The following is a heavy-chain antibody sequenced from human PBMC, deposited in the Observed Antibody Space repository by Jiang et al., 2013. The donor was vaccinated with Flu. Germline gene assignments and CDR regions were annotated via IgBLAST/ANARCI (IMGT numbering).Heavy chain of an antibody. D-gene: IGHD2-8*01. CDR2: ISYDGSNK. CDR3: AREMDDY. V-gene: IGHV3-30-3*01. Sequence: HWVRQAPGKGLEWVAVISYDGSNKYYADSVKGRFTISRDNSKNTLYLQMNSLRAEDTAVYYCAREMDDYWGQGTLVTVSS. J-gene: IGHJ4*02.